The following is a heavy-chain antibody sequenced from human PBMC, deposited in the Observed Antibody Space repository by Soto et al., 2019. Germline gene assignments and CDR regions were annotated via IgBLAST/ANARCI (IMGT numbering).Heavy chain of an antibody. CDR2: IGRTGDT. D-gene: IGHD5-18*01. J-gene: IGHJ4*02. CDR1: GFTFSDYD. Sequence: EVQLVESGGGLVQPGGSLRLSCAASGFTFSDYDMHWVRQVTGKGLEWVSGIGRTGDTYYTGSVRDRFTNSRENAKNSLYLQMNSLRAEDTAVYYCARDLGYSYGRPLDSWGQGTLVTVSS. CDR3: ARDLGYSYGRPLDS. V-gene: IGHV3-13*01.